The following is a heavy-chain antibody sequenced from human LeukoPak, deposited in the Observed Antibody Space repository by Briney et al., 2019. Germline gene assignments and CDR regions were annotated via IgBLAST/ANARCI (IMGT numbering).Heavy chain of an antibody. J-gene: IGHJ4*02. Sequence: GGSLRLSCAASGFTFSSYGMHWVRQAPGKGLEWVGVIWYDGSNKYNADSVKGRFTISRDNSQNTLYLQMNSLRAEDTAVYYCARVRGEDYGDYLDYWGQGTLVTVSS. V-gene: IGHV3-33*01. D-gene: IGHD4-17*01. CDR1: GFTFSSYG. CDR2: IWYDGSNK. CDR3: ARVRGEDYGDYLDY.